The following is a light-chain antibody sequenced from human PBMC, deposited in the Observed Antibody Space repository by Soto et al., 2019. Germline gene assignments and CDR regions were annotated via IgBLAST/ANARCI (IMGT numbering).Light chain of an antibody. J-gene: IGKJ1*01. CDR2: DAS. V-gene: IGKV1-5*01. Sequence: DIPMTQSPSTLSASVGDRVTITCRASQSISSWLVWYQQKPGKAPKLLIYDASSLESGVPSRFSGSGSGTEFTLTISSLQPDDFATYYCQQYNSYSATFGQGTKVEIK. CDR3: QQYNSYSAT. CDR1: QSISSW.